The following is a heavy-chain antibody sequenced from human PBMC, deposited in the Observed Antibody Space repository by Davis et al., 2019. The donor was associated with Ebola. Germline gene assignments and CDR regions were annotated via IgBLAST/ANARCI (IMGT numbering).Heavy chain of an antibody. CDR2: ISGRGDTT. V-gene: IGHV3-23*01. CDR1: GFTFSTSA. J-gene: IGHJ4*01. Sequence: PGGSLRLSCAASGFTFSTSAMTWVRQAPGKGLEWVSLISGRGDTTYSADSVRDRFTISRDNSKNTLYLQMNSLRVGDTAVYYCVKDFDYWGQGTLVTVSS. CDR3: VKDFDY.